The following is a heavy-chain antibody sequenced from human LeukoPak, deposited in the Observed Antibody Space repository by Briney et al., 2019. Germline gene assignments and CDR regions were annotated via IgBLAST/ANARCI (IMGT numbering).Heavy chain of an antibody. D-gene: IGHD4-11*01. CDR2: MNPNSGNA. CDR1: GYTFTSYD. V-gene: IGHV1-8*03. Sequence: ASVKVSCKASGYTFTSYDINWVRQATGQGLEWMGWMNPNSGNAGYAQKFQGRDTITRNTSISTAYMELSSLRSEDTAVYYCARVTVTAFDIWGQGTMVTVSS. CDR3: ARVTVTAFDI. J-gene: IGHJ3*02.